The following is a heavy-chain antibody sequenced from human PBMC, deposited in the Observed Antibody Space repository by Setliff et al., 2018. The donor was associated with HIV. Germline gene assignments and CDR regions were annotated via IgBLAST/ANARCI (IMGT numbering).Heavy chain of an antibody. Sequence: SETLSLTCNVSGGSISSSSYYWGWIRQPPGKGLEWIGSFHSSGGTTYNPSLKSRVTISVDTSKNQFSLKLTSVTVADTAVYYCAGYTSGWYAPYWGQGTLVTVSS. CDR1: GGSISSSSYY. V-gene: IGHV4-39*07. D-gene: IGHD6-19*01. CDR2: FHSSGGT. CDR3: AGYTSGWYAPY. J-gene: IGHJ4*02.